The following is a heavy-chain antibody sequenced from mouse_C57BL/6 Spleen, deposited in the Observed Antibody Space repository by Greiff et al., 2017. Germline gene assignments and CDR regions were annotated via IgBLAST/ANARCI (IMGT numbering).Heavy chain of an antibody. D-gene: IGHD3-2*02. J-gene: IGHJ3*01. CDR2: FYPGGGSI. CDR1: GYTFTEYT. CDR3: ARNEEMGLRLRGFAY. V-gene: IGHV1-62-2*01. Sequence: VQLQQSGPELVKPGASVTMSCKASGYTFTEYTIHWVKQRPGQGLEWIGWFYPGGGSIKYNEQFKDKATLTADKSSSTVYMELSRLTSEDMAVYYSARNEEMGLRLRGFAYWGKGTLVTVSA.